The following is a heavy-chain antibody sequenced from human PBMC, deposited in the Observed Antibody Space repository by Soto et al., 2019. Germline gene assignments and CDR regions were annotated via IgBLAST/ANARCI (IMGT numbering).Heavy chain of an antibody. D-gene: IGHD1-26*01. CDR1: GFTFSTYA. CDR3: ARGERGAYLQY. V-gene: IGHV3-30*03. J-gene: IGHJ1*01. Sequence: QVQLEESGGGVVQPGRSLRLSCAASGFTFSTYAMHWVRQAPGKGLEWVAVMSYDGSNKYYAASVKGRFTISRDNSSNTLFRQMSSLRPEDTGVYYCARGERGAYLQYWGQGTLVTVSS. CDR2: MSYDGSNK.